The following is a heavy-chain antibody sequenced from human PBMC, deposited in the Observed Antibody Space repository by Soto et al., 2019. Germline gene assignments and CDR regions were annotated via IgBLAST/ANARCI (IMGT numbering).Heavy chain of an antibody. Sequence: EVQLLESGGGLVQPGGSLRLSCVVSGFTFGSYAMSWVRQAPEKGPEWVAILGGNGFTTYYADSVKGRFTISGDKSKXXXXXXXXXXXXXXXXXXXXXXAXRPSLNFFYYMDVWGRGTSVTVSS. J-gene: IGHJ6*03. CDR1: GFTFGSYA. V-gene: IGHV3-23*01. CDR3: XXAXRPSLNFFYYMDV. CDR2: LGGNGFTT. D-gene: IGHD2-2*01.